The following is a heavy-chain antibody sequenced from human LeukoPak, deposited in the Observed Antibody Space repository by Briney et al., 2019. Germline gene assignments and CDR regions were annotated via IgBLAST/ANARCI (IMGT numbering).Heavy chain of an antibody. Sequence: GTSVKVSCKASGFTFTSSAMQWVRQARGQRLEWIGWIVVGSGNTNYAQKFQERVTITRDMSTSTAYMELSSLRSEDTAVYYCAADPGDDFWGGYDAFDIWGQGTMVTVSS. V-gene: IGHV1-58*02. CDR3: AADPGDDFWGGYDAFDI. CDR1: GFTFTSSA. J-gene: IGHJ3*02. D-gene: IGHD3-3*01. CDR2: IVVGSGNT.